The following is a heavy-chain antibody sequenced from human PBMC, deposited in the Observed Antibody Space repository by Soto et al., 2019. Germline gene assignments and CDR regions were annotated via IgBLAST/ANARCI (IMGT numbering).Heavy chain of an antibody. CDR2: ISWDGGST. CDR1: GFTFDDYT. CDR3: AKGFLVAGTYHYCMDF. J-gene: IGHJ6*02. Sequence: GGSLRLSCAASGFTFDDYTMHWVRQAPGKGLECVSLISWDGGSTYYADSVKGRFTISRDNSKNSLYLQMNSLRTEDTALYYCAKGFLVAGTYHYCMDFSDPGTTGTV. V-gene: IGHV3-43*01. D-gene: IGHD6-19*01.